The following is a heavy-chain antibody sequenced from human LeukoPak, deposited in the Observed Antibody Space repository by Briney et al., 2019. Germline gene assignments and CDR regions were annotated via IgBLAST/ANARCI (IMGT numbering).Heavy chain of an antibody. CDR2: ISPNSDYI. V-gene: IGHV3-21*01. J-gene: IGHJ4*02. D-gene: IGHD3-22*01. CDR3: ARDPIYSDNSGYWNDY. CDR1: GFTFGTFT. Sequence: GGSLRPSCAASGFTFGTFTMNWVRQAPGKGLELVSSISPNSDYIYYAASVKGRFTISRDNAKNSLYLQMNSLRAEDTAMYYCARDPIYSDNSGYWNDYWGQGTLVTVSS.